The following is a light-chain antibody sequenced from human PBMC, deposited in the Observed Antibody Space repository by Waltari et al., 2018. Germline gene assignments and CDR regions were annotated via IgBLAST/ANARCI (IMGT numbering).Light chain of an antibody. CDR1: QRVNTY. Sequence: IVLTQYPGTLSLSPGERATLSCRASQRVNTYLAWYQQKPVQAPRLLIYGAYTRSSGSPDRFSGSGSGTDFSLPISRLEAEDFAVYYCQHHVRLPATFGQGTNVEIK. J-gene: IGKJ1*01. CDR3: QHHVRLPAT. CDR2: GAY. V-gene: IGKV3-20*01.